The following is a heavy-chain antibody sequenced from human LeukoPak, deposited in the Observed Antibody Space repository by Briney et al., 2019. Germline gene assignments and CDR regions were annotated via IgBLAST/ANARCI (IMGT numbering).Heavy chain of an antibody. J-gene: IGHJ4*02. CDR1: GFTFGNFY. CDR2: IDTSGTTT. V-gene: IGHV3-11*01. D-gene: IGHD5/OR15-5a*01. Sequence: EGSLRLSCAASGFTFGNFYMHWIRQAPGKGLECVSYIDTSGTTTYYADSVKGRFTISRDNARNSLYLQMNSLRAEDTAVYYCASRYRVGFWGQGTLVTVSS. CDR3: ASRYRVGF.